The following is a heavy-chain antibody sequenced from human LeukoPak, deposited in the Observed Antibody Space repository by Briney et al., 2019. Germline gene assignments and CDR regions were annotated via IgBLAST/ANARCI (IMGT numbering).Heavy chain of an antibody. CDR1: GSSFTSYW. J-gene: IGHJ6*02. V-gene: IGHV5-51*01. Sequence: GESLQISCQGSGSSFTSYWIGWVRQMPGKGLEWMGIIYPGDSDTRYSPSFQGQVTISADKSISTAYLQWSSLKASDTVMYYCARELVAAATPDYGMDVWGRGTTVTVSS. CDR3: ARELVAAATPDYGMDV. D-gene: IGHD2-15*01. CDR2: IYPGDSDT.